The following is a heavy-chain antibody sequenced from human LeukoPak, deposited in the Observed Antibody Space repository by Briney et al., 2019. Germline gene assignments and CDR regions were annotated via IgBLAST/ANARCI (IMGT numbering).Heavy chain of an antibody. D-gene: IGHD1-26*01. J-gene: IGHJ3*02. V-gene: IGHV4-31*03. Sequence: SETLSLTCTVSGGSISSGGYYWSWIRQHPGKGLEWIGYIYYSGSTYYNPSLKSRVTISVDTSKNQFSLKLSSVTAADTAVYYCARAPYSSLVGATKRFPTRGNDAFDIWGQGTKVTVSS. CDR3: ARAPYSSLVGATKRFPTRGNDAFDI. CDR1: GGSISSGGYY. CDR2: IYYSGST.